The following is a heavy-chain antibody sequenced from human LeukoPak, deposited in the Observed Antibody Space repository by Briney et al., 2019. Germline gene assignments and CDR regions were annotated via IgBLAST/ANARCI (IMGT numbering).Heavy chain of an antibody. J-gene: IGHJ5*02. CDR1: GGSISSGSYY. Sequence: SETLSLTCTVSGGSISSGSYYWSWIRQPAGKGLEWIGRIYTSGSTNYNPSLKSRVTISVDTSKNQFSLKLSSVTAADTAVYYCARGLRQWLALGAWGQGTLVTVSS. D-gene: IGHD6-19*01. V-gene: IGHV4-61*02. CDR2: IYTSGST. CDR3: ARGLRQWLALGA.